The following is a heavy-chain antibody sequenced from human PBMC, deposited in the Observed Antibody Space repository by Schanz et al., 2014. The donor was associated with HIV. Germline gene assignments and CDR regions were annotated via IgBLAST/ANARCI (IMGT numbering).Heavy chain of an antibody. D-gene: IGHD5-12*01. Sequence: VQLLESGGGLVQPGGSLRLSCAASGFTFNNAWMNWVRQSPGKGLEWIAEVNHSGDANHNPSLKSRVTISVDTSKNQFSLKLASVTAADTAVYYCARAKWPPRNRHFDFWGQGNLVTVS. J-gene: IGHJ4*02. CDR2: VNHSGDA. V-gene: IGHV4-4*02. CDR3: ARAKWPPRNRHFDF. CDR1: GFTFNNAW.